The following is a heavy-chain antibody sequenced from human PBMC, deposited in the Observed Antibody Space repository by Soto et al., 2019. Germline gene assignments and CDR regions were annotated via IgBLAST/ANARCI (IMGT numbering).Heavy chain of an antibody. V-gene: IGHV5-51*01. D-gene: IGHD3-3*01. CDR3: ARVRPFYDFWSGSLSRRAYGMDV. CDR1: GYSFTSYW. Sequence: GESLKISCKGSGYSFTSYWIGWVRQMPGKGLEWMGIIYPGDSDTRYSPSFQGQVTISADKSISTAYLQWSSLKASDTAMYYCARVRPFYDFWSGSLSRRAYGMDVWGQGTTVTVSS. J-gene: IGHJ6*02. CDR2: IYPGDSDT.